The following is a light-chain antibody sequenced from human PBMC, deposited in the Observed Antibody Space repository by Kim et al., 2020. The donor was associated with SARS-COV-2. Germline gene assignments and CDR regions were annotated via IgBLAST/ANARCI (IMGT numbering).Light chain of an antibody. V-gene: IGKV1-39*01. J-gene: IGKJ1*01. Sequence: ASVGDRVTISCRASESISKYLNWYQQKPGKAPDLLIYSISTLQRGVPSRFSGSGSGTDFTLTISSLQPEDFATYFCQQSYVTPRTFGQGTKVDIK. CDR2: SIS. CDR1: ESISKY. CDR3: QQSYVTPRT.